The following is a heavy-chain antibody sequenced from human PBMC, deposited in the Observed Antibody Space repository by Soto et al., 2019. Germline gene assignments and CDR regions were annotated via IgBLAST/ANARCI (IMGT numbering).Heavy chain of an antibody. V-gene: IGHV3-33*01. CDR1: GFTFSSYG. CDR3: ARVPYGSGSYYKSYMDV. Sequence: GGSLRLSCAASGFTFSSYGMHWVRQAPGKGLEWVAVIWYDGSNKYYADSVKGRFTISRDNSKNTLYLQMNSLRAEDTAVYYCARVPYGSGSYYKSYMDVWGKGTTVTVSS. J-gene: IGHJ6*03. D-gene: IGHD3-10*01. CDR2: IWYDGSNK.